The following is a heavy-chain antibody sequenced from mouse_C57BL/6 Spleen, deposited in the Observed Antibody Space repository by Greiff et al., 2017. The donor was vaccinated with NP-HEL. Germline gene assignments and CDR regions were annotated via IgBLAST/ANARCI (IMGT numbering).Heavy chain of an antibody. CDR1: GFNIKDYY. CDR2: IDPEAGDT. V-gene: IGHV14-1*01. J-gene: IGHJ1*03. CDR3: TSYYYGSSPYFDG. Sequence: VQLQQSGAELVRPGASVKLSCTASGFNIKDYYMHWVKQRPEQGLEWIGRIDPEAGDTEYAPKFQGKATMTADTSSNTAYLQLSSLTSEDTAVYYCTSYYYGSSPYFDGWGTGTTVTVSS. D-gene: IGHD1-1*01.